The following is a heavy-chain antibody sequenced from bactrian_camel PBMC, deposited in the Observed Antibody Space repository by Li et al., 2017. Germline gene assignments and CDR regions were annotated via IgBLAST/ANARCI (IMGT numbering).Heavy chain of an antibody. D-gene: IGHD3*01. V-gene: IGHV3S1*01. CDR3: ATGALWFDV. J-gene: IGHJ4*01. CDR2: IDTGDGST. CDR1: ASTYNRYC. Sequence: VQLVESGGDSVQAGGSLTLYCAASASTYNRYCMGWFRQAPGKEREGVAAIDTGDGSTYYLNSVEGRFTISHDNAKNTLYLQMNTLRFEDTALYFCATGALWFDVWGQGTQVTVS.